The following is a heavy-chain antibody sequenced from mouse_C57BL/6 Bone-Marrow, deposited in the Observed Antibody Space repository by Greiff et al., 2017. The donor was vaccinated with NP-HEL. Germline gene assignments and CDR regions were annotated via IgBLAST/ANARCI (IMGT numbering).Heavy chain of an antibody. CDR1: GYAFTNYL. D-gene: IGHD1-1*01. Sequence: VHLVESGAELVRPGTSVKVSCKASGYAFTNYLIEWVKQRPGQGLEWIGVINPGSGGTNYNEKFKGKATLTADKSSSTAYMQLSSLTSEDSAVYFCARDTTVVDDYFDYWGQGTTLTVSS. J-gene: IGHJ2*01. V-gene: IGHV1-54*01. CDR3: ARDTTVVDDYFDY. CDR2: INPGSGGT.